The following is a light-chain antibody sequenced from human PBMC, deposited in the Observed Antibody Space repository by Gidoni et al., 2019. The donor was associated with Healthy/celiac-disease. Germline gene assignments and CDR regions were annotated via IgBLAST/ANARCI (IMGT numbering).Light chain of an antibody. J-gene: IGKJ5*01. CDR3: QQRSNWRIT. CDR2: DAS. V-gene: IGKV3-11*01. Sequence: DIVLTQSPATLSLSPGERATLACRASQSVSSYLAWYHQKPGQAPRLLIYDASNRATGIPARFSGSGSGTDFTLTISSLEPEDFAVYYCQQRSNWRITFGQXTRLEIK. CDR1: QSVSSY.